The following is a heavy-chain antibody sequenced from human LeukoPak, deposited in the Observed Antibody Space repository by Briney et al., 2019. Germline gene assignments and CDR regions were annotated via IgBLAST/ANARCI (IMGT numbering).Heavy chain of an antibody. CDR1: GFTFSSYA. V-gene: IGHV3-23*01. Sequence: GRSLRLSCAASGFTFSSYAMSWVRQAPGKGLEWVSAISGSAGSTYYAESVKGRFTISRDNSKNTLYLQMNSLRAEDTAVYYCAKDPYYDSSGYSDYWGQGTLVTVSS. CDR3: AKDPYYDSSGYSDY. D-gene: IGHD3-22*01. CDR2: ISGSAGST. J-gene: IGHJ4*02.